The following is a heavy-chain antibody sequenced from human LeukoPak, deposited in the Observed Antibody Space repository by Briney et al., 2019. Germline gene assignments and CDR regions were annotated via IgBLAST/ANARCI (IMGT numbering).Heavy chain of an antibody. CDR3: ARSCGGDCSHDY. CDR1: GGSFSGYY. CDR2: INHSGST. J-gene: IGHJ4*02. D-gene: IGHD2-21*02. Sequence: SETLSLTCAVYGGSFSGYYWSWIRQPPGKGLEWIGEINHSGSTNYNPSLKSRVTISVDTSKNQFSLKLSSVTAADTAVYYCARSCGGDCSHDYWGQGTLVTVSS. V-gene: IGHV4-34*01.